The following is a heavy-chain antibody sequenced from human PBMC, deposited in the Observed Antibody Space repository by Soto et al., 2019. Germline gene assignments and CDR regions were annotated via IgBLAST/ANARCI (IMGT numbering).Heavy chain of an antibody. Sequence: GGSLRLSCAASGFTFGSYSMHWVRQAPGKGLEWVSSISSSGDTYYADSLKGRLTISRDYAKNSLSLQMNSLRAEDTAVYYCAREETAWPLAYGLDVWGQGTTVTVSS. V-gene: IGHV3-21*01. D-gene: IGHD2-21*02. CDR2: ISSSGDT. J-gene: IGHJ6*02. CDR1: GFTFGSYS. CDR3: AREETAWPLAYGLDV.